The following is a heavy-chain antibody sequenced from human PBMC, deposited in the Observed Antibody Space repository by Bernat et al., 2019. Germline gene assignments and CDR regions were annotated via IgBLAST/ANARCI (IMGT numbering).Heavy chain of an antibody. CDR2: ISYDGSNK. Sequence: QVQLVESGGGVVQPGRSLRLSCAASGFTFSSYAMHWVRQAPGKGLEWVAVISYDGSNKYYADSVKGRFTISRDNSKNTLYLQMNSLRAEDTAVYYCARVRCSGGSCQGGYYYYGMDVWGQGTTVTVSS. CDR3: ARVRCSGGSCQGGYYYYGMDV. V-gene: IGHV3-30-3*01. CDR1: GFTFSSYA. D-gene: IGHD2-15*01. J-gene: IGHJ6*02.